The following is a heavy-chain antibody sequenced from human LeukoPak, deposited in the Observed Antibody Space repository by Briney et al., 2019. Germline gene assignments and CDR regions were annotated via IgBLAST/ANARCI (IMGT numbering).Heavy chain of an antibody. CDR3: ARDVTGALDY. J-gene: IGHJ4*02. CDR1: GFTFSNYS. V-gene: IGHV3-7*05. CDR2: TKQDESEK. Sequence: GGSLRLSCAASGFTFSNYSMSWVRQAPGKGLEWVANTKQDESEKYYVDSVKGRFTISRDNAKNSLYLQMNSLRDEDTAVYYCARDVTGALDYWGQGTLVTVSS. D-gene: IGHD2-21*02.